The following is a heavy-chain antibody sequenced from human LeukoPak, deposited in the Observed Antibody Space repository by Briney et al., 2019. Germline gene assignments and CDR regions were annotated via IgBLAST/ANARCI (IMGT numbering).Heavy chain of an antibody. CDR3: ARWGHSDYSSFPTKFDY. V-gene: IGHV3-48*03. CDR2: IGGGDSQI. D-gene: IGHD4-11*01. J-gene: IGHJ4*02. CDR1: GFTFSSFQ. Sequence: GGSLRLSCAASGFTFSSFQMTWVRQAPGKGLEWVSYIGGGDSQIFYADSVKGRFTISRDNAKNSLYLQMSSLRAEDTAIYYCARWGHSDYSSFPTKFDYGGQRTLVTVSS.